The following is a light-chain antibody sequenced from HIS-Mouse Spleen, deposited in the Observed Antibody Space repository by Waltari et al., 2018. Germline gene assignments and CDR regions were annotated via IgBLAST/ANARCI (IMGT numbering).Light chain of an antibody. CDR1: QSVSSY. CDR3: QQRSNWPPLYT. CDR2: DAS. Sequence: EIVLTQSPATLSLSPGERATLSCRASQSVSSYLAWYRQKPGQAPRLLNYDASNRATGIPARFSGSGSGTDFTLTISSLEPEDFAVYYCQQRSNWPPLYTFGQGTKLEIK. J-gene: IGKJ2*01. V-gene: IGKV3-11*01.